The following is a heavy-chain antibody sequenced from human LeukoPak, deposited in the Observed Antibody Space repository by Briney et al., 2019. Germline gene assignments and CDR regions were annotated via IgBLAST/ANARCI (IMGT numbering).Heavy chain of an antibody. Sequence: PGGSPRLSCAASGFTFNRFNMNWVRQAPGKGLEWISYIKSGGDSIYYAASVRGRFTISRDNVKNLLYLQMNSLRAEDTAVYYCAKGGDYGDYQGNWGQGTLVTVSS. J-gene: IGHJ4*02. CDR1: GFTFNRFN. V-gene: IGHV3-48*01. CDR3: AKGGDYGDYQGN. D-gene: IGHD4-17*01. CDR2: IKSGGDSI.